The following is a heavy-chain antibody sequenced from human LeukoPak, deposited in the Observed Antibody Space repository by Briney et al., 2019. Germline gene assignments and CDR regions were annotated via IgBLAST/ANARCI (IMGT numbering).Heavy chain of an antibody. CDR3: AKNPVGFIVPDY. CDR2: ISGSGGST. J-gene: IGHJ4*02. Sequence: GGSLRLSCAASGFTFSSYAMSWVRQAPGKGLEWVSAISGSGGSTYYEDSVKGRFTISRDNSKNTLYLQMNSLRAEDTAVYYCAKNPVGFIVPDYWGQGTLVTVSS. CDR1: GFTFSSYA. D-gene: IGHD2-2*01. V-gene: IGHV3-23*01.